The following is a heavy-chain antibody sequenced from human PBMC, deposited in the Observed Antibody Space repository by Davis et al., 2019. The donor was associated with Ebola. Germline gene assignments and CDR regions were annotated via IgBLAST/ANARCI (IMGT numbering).Heavy chain of an antibody. D-gene: IGHD3-10*01. J-gene: IGHJ4*02. V-gene: IGHV1-46*01. Sequence: ASVKVSCKASGYTFTGYYIHWVRQAPGQGLEWMGVLNPSGGGTTYAQKFQGRVTMTRDASTSTVYMELSSLRSEDTAVYFCARDPGNYYYGSGSLDYWGQGTLVTVSS. CDR3: ARDPGNYYYGSGSLDY. CDR1: GYTFTGYY. CDR2: LNPSGGGT.